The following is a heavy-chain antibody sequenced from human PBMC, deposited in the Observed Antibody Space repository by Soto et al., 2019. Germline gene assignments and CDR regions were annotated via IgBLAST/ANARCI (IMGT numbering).Heavy chain of an antibody. CDR3: ARVSGYYDSSGYSLDY. Sequence: GGSLRLSCAAAGFTFSSYSMNWVRQAPGKGLDWVSYISSSSSTKYYADSVKGRFTLSRDNAKNSLYLQMNSLRAEDTAVYYCARVSGYYDSSGYSLDYWGQGTLVTVSS. J-gene: IGHJ4*02. D-gene: IGHD3-22*01. CDR2: ISSSSSTK. V-gene: IGHV3-48*01. CDR1: GFTFSSYS.